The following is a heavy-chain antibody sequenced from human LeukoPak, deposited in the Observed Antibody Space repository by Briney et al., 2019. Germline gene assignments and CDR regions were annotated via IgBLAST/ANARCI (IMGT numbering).Heavy chain of an antibody. CDR3: ARSIAARPSPFDY. D-gene: IGHD6-6*01. J-gene: IGHJ4*02. V-gene: IGHV1-8*03. CDR1: GYTFTSYD. Sequence: ASVKVSCKASGYTFTSYDINWVRQATGQGLEWMGWMNPNSGNTGYAQKFQGRVTITADKSTSTAYMELSSLRSEDTAVYYCARSIAARPSPFDYWGQGTLVTVSS. CDR2: MNPNSGNT.